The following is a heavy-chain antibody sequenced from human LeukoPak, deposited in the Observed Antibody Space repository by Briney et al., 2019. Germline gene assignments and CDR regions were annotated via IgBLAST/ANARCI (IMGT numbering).Heavy chain of an antibody. CDR1: GGSISSYY. CDR2: IYYSGST. Sequence: SETLSLTCTVSGGSISSYYWSWIRQPPGKGLEWIGYIYYSGSTNYNPSLKSRVTISVDTSKNQFSLKLSSVSAADTAVYYCARAKDFDYWGQGTLVTVSS. J-gene: IGHJ4*02. V-gene: IGHV4-59*01. CDR3: ARAKDFDY.